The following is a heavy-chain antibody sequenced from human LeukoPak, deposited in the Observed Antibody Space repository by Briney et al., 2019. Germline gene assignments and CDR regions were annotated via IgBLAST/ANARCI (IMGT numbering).Heavy chain of an antibody. CDR1: GGSISSGGYY. J-gene: IGHJ6*02. Sequence: SQTLSLTCTVSGGSISSGGYYWSWIRQPPGKGLEWIGYIYYSGSTNYNPSLKSRVTISVDTSKNQFSLKLSSVTAADTAVYYCARDPSITIFGVVISYYGMDVWGQGTTVTVSS. D-gene: IGHD3-3*01. CDR3: ARDPSITIFGVVISYYGMDV. V-gene: IGHV4-61*08. CDR2: IYYSGST.